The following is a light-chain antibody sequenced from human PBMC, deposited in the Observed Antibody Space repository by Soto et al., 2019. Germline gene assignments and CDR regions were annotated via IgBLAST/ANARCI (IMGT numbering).Light chain of an antibody. Sequence: QSVLTQPPSASGTPGQRVTISCSGSSSNIGSNYVYWYQQLPGTAPKLLVYSNNQRPSGVPDRFSGSKSGTSASLAISGLRSGDEADYYCASWDDSRSGVFGGGTKVTVL. V-gene: IGLV1-47*02. CDR3: ASWDDSRSGV. CDR2: SNN. CDR1: SSNIGSNY. J-gene: IGLJ3*02.